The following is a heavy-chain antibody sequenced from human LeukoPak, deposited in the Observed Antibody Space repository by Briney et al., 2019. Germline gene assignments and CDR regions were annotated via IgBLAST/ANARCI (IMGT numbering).Heavy chain of an antibody. CDR3: VKRDGYKPWDYNGMDV. Sequence: GGSLRLSCAASGFTFRNSWMNWVRQAPAKGLVWVSRINSDGTTTTYADSVKGRFIISRDNAKNTLYLQMNSLRAEDTAVYYCVKRDGYKPWDYNGMDVWGQGTTVTVSS. CDR1: GFTFRNSW. J-gene: IGHJ6*02. CDR2: INSDGTTT. D-gene: IGHD5-24*01. V-gene: IGHV3-74*01.